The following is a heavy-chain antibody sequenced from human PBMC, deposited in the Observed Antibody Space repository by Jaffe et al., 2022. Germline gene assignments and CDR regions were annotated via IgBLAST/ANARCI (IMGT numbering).Heavy chain of an antibody. D-gene: IGHD6-6*01. CDR2: ISSSSSTI. CDR1: GFTFSSYS. CDR3: ARDPYSSSRGGDY. J-gene: IGHJ4*02. V-gene: IGHV3-48*01. Sequence: EVQLVESGGGLVQPGGSLRLSCAASGFTFSSYSMNWVRQAPGKGLEWVSYISSSSSTIYYADSVKGRFTISRDNAKNSLYLQMNSLRAEDTAVYYCARDPYSSSRGGDYWGQGTLVTVSS.